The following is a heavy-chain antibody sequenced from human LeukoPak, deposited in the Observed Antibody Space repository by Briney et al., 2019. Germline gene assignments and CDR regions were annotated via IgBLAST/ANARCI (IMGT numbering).Heavy chain of an antibody. J-gene: IGHJ4*02. V-gene: IGHV3-23*01. Sequence: GGSLRLSCAASGFTFSSYAMSWVRQAPGKGLEWVSAISGSGGSTYYADSVKGRFTISRDNSKNTLYLQMNSLRAEDTAVYYCAKDAPLAGYYGSGSYYNEPDYWGQGTLVTVSS. CDR1: GFTFSSYA. D-gene: IGHD3-10*01. CDR2: ISGSGGST. CDR3: AKDAPLAGYYGSGSYYNEPDY.